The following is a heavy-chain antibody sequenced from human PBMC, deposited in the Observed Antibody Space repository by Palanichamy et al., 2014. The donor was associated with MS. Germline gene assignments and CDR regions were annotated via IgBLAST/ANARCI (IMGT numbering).Heavy chain of an antibody. Sequence: QLQLQESGPGLVKPSETLSLTRTVSGGSISSSGHHWAWIRQPPGKGLEWIGHIYYTGSTHYNPSLKSRVTISVDTSKNQFSLKLSSLTAADTALYYCATFDCTSGTCFLDPRGQGTLVTVSS. J-gene: IGHJ5*02. CDR2: IYYTGST. D-gene: IGHD2-8*01. V-gene: IGHV4-39*01. CDR3: ATFDCTSGTCFLDP. CDR1: GGSISSSGHH.